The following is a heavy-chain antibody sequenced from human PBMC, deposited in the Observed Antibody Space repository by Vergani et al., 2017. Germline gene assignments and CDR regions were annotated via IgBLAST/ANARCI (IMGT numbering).Heavy chain of an antibody. J-gene: IGHJ4*02. CDR1: GFTFSSYE. D-gene: IGHD3-10*01. V-gene: IGHV3-48*03. Sequence: EVQLVESGGGLVQPGGSLRLSCAASGFTFSSYEINWVRQAPGKGLEWVSYISSSGRTIYYADSVKGRFTISRANAKISLYLQMNSLRAEDTAVYYCARGDYYASGSSLVGGYWGQGTLVTVSS. CDR3: ARGDYYASGSSLVGGY. CDR2: ISSSGRTI.